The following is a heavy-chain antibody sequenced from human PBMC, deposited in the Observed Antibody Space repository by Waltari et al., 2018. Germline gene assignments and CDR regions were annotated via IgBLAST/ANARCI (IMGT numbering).Heavy chain of an antibody. V-gene: IGHV4-59*01. CDR3: ARAHPDSGYSGYYYGMDV. CDR2: IYYTGSR. D-gene: IGHD5-12*01. Sequence: QVQLQESGPGLLKPSETLPLTCTVSGASLSSDYWAWLRRPPGKGLEWVGYIYYTGSRNYNPPHKSRVTISIDRSKSQFSLKLSSVSAADTAVYYCARAHPDSGYSGYYYGMDVWGQGTTVTVSS. J-gene: IGHJ6*02. CDR1: GASLSSDY.